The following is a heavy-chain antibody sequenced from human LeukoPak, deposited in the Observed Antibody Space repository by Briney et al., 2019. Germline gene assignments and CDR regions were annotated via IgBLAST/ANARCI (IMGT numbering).Heavy chain of an antibody. V-gene: IGHV3-53*04. J-gene: IGHJ3*02. CDR1: GFTVSSNY. Sequence: GGSLRLSCAASGFTVSSNYMSWVRQAPGKGLEWVSVIYSGGSTYYADSVKGRFTISRHNSKNALYLQLNSLRAEDKAADYCARSRGLRDAFDIWSQGTMVTVSS. CDR2: IYSGGST. CDR3: ARSRGLRDAFDI. D-gene: IGHD5-12*01.